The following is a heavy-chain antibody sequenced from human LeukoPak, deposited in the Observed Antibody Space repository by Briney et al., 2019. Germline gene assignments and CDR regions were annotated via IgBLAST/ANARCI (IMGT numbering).Heavy chain of an antibody. J-gene: IGHJ4*02. V-gene: IGHV4-59*01. CDR3: ARDLGLYYFDY. Sequence: PSETLSLTCTVSGGSISSYYWSWIRQPSGKGLEWIGYIYYSGSTNYNPSLKSRVTISVDTSKNQFSLKLSSVTAADTAVYYCARDLGLYYFDYWGQGTLVTVSS. CDR1: GGSISSYY. CDR2: IYYSGST.